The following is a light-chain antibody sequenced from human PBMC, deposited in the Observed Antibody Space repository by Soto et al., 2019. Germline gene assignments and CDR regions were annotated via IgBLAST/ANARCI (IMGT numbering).Light chain of an antibody. V-gene: IGKV3-11*01. CDR3: QQRRNWPPS. CDR1: QSVSSY. CDR2: DAS. Sequence: EIVLTQSPATLSLSPGERATLSCRASQSVSSYLAWYQQKPGQAPRLLIYDASNRATGSPARFSGSGSGTAFTLPITSLQPEDFAVSYYQQRRNWPPSFDQGTRLEIK. J-gene: IGKJ5*01.